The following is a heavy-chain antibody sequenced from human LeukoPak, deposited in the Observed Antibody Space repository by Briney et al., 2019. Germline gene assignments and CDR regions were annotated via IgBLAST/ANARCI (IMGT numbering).Heavy chain of an antibody. Sequence: ASVKASCKASGYTFTGYYMHWVRQAPGQGLEWMGWINPNSGGTNYAQKFQGRVTMTRDTSISTAYMELSRLRSDDTAVYYCARGDCSSTSCLATDFDYWGQGTLVTVSS. CDR1: GYTFTGYY. D-gene: IGHD2-2*01. CDR2: INPNSGGT. J-gene: IGHJ4*02. V-gene: IGHV1-2*02. CDR3: ARGDCSSTSCLATDFDY.